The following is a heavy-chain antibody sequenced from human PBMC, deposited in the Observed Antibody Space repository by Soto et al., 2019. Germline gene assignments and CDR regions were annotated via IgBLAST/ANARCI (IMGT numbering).Heavy chain of an antibody. V-gene: IGHV3-23*01. Sequence: EVQLLESGGGLVQPGGSLRLSCAASGFTFSSYAMSWVRQAPGKGLEWVSAISGSGGSTYYADSVKGRFTISRDNSKNTLYLQMNSLRAEDTALYHAASIWNDFWSGYALGYWGQGTLVTVSS. J-gene: IGHJ4*02. CDR1: GFTFSSYA. D-gene: IGHD3-3*01. CDR2: ISGSGGST. CDR3: ASIWNDFWSGYALGY.